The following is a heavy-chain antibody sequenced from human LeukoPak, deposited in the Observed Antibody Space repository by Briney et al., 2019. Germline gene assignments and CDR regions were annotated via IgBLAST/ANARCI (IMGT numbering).Heavy chain of an antibody. D-gene: IGHD2-8*01. CDR2: ISGSGDNT. CDR3: AKCWTSDGVCLNFDH. V-gene: IGHV3-23*01. Sequence: GGSLRLSCEASGLGFRSYGMSWVRQAPGKGLEWVSGISGSGDNTYYTDSVKGRFTISRDNSKNTLYLQMNSLRVEDTAVYYCAKCWTSDGVCLNFDHWGQGALVTVSS. J-gene: IGHJ4*02. CDR1: GLGFRSYG.